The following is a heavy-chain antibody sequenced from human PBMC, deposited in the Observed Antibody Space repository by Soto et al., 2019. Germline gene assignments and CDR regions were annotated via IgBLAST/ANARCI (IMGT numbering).Heavy chain of an antibody. CDR1: GGSISSGGYY. D-gene: IGHD2-21*02. J-gene: IGHJ6*02. V-gene: IGHV4-31*03. Sequence: TLSLTCTVSGGSISSGGYYWSWIRQHPGKGLEWIGYIYYGGSTYYNPSLKSRVTISVDTSKNQFSLKLSSVTAADTAVYYCARDSGRYCGGDCSPYYYGMDVWGQGTTVTVSS. CDR3: ARDSGRYCGGDCSPYYYGMDV. CDR2: IYYGGST.